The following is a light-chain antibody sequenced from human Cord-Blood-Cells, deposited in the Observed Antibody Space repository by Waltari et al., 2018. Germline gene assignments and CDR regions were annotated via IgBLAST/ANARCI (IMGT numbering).Light chain of an antibody. Sequence: DILMTQSPDSLAVSLGERATINCKSSQSVLYSSNNKNYLAWYQQKPGQPPKLLIYWVSTRGSGVPDRFSGSGSGTDFTLTISSLQAEDVAVYYCQQYYSTPYTFGQGTKLEIK. CDR3: QQYYSTPYT. V-gene: IGKV4-1*01. CDR1: QSVLYSSNNKNY. J-gene: IGKJ2*01. CDR2: WVS.